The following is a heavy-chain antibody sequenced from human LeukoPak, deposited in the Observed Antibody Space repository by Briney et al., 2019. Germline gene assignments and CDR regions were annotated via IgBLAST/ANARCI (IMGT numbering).Heavy chain of an antibody. CDR3: ARVSLDDFCSGYSFQD. Sequence: ASVKFSCKASGYTFTCYYMHWVRQAPGQGLEWMGWINPNSGGTNYAQKFQGRVTMTRDTSISTAYMELSRLGSYYWTVYFCARVSLDDFCSGYSFQDWGHGTLVTVSS. D-gene: IGHD3-3*01. V-gene: IGHV1-2*02. CDR1: GYTFTCYY. CDR2: INPNSGGT. J-gene: IGHJ1*01.